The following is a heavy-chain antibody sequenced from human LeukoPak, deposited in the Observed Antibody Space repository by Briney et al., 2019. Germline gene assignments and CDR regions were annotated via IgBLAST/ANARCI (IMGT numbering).Heavy chain of an antibody. CDR3: AKVSGYSYGHYFDY. CDR2: ISSSSSTI. V-gene: IGHV3-48*04. D-gene: IGHD5-18*01. J-gene: IGHJ4*02. CDR1: GFTFSSYG. Sequence: TGGSLRLSCAASGFTFSSYGMTWVRQAPGKGLEWVSYISSSSSTIYYADSVKGRFTISRDNAKNSLYLQMNSLRAEDTALYYCAKVSGYSYGHYFDYWGQGTLVTVSS.